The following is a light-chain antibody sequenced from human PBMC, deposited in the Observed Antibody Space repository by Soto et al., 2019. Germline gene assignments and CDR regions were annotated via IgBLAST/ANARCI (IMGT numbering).Light chain of an antibody. J-gene: IGKJ1*01. CDR3: QQYVGWT. V-gene: IGKV3-20*01. CDR2: GTS. Sequence: EIVLTQSPGTLSVSPGERATLSCRASQTISSDYLAWYQQKPGQAPSLLIYGTSSRATGIPDRFSGSGSGTDFTLNISRLEPEDSAIYYCQQYVGWTFGQGTKVEIK. CDR1: QTISSDY.